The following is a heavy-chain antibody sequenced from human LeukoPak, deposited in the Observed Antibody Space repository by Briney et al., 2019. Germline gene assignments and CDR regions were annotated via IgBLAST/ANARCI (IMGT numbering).Heavy chain of an antibody. Sequence: SQTLSLTGAGSGGSISSGGYSWRWIRQPPGKGLEWIGYIYHSGSTYYHPSLKSRVTISVDRSKNQFSLKLSSVTAADTAVYYCARDRGYSGMYYYGMDVWGQGTTVTVSS. CDR3: ARDRGYSGMYYYGMDV. CDR1: GGSISSGGYS. V-gene: IGHV4-30-2*01. CDR2: IYHSGST. J-gene: IGHJ6*02. D-gene: IGHD5-12*01.